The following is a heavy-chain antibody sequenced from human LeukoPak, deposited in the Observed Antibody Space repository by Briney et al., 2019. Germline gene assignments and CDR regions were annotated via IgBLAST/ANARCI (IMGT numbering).Heavy chain of an antibody. V-gene: IGHV1-18*04. J-gene: IGHJ5*02. Sequence: ASVKVSCMASGYTFTSYHISWVRQAPGHGLEWMGLISVYNGNTIYAQKLQGRVTMTTDTSTSTAYMELRSLRSDDTAVYYCARADGVYSSGWYGARVIRWFDRWGQGTLVTVSS. D-gene: IGHD6-19*01. CDR1: GYTFTSYH. CDR2: ISVYNGNT. CDR3: ARADGVYSSGWYGARVIRWFDR.